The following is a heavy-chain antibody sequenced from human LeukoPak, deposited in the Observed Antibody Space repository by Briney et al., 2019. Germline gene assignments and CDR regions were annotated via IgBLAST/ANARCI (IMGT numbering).Heavy chain of an antibody. CDR1: GFTVSSNY. D-gene: IGHD2-21*01. CDR2: IYSGGNT. J-gene: IGHJ6*02. V-gene: IGHV3-53*01. Sequence: PGGSLRLSCAASGFTVSSNYMSWVRQAPGKGLEWVSVIYSGGNTYYADSVKGRFTISRDNSKNTLYLQMNSLRAEDTAVYYCARDLPPLAKSKYYSGGMDVWGQGTTVTVSS. CDR3: ARDLPPLAKSKYYSGGMDV.